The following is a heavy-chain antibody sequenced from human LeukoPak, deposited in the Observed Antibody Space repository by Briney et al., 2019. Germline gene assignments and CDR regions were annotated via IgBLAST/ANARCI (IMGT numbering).Heavy chain of an antibody. CDR1: GDSVSSNSAA. J-gene: IGHJ5*02. CDR3: ARPYYYDSRIDP. Sequence: SQTLSLTCAISGDSVSSNSAAWNWIRQSPSRGLEWLGRTYYRSKWYNDYAVSVKRRITINPDTSKNQFSLQLNSVTAADTAVYYCARPYYYDSRIDPWGQGILVTVSS. D-gene: IGHD3-22*01. CDR2: TYYRSKWYN. V-gene: IGHV6-1*01.